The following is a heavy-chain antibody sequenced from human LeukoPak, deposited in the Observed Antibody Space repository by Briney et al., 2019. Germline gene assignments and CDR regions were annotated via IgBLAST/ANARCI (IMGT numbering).Heavy chain of an antibody. CDR1: GFSFSNHY. V-gene: IGHV3-7*01. Sequence: PGGSLRLSCAASGFSFSNHYMRWIRQAPGKGLEWVANIRHDGNAKNYVPSVRGRFTISRDNAKNSLYLQMNSLTVEDTAVYYCATSHDSAGNDWGQGTLVTVSS. J-gene: IGHJ4*02. CDR2: IRHDGNAK. D-gene: IGHD2-15*01. CDR3: ATSHDSAGND.